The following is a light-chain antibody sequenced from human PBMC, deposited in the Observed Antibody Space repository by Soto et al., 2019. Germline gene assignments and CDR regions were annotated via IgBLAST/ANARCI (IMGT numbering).Light chain of an antibody. CDR1: SSDVGGYNY. CDR2: EVS. V-gene: IGLV2-14*01. Sequence: QSALTQPASVSGSPGQSITISCTGTSSDVGGYNYVSWYQQHPGKAPNLMIYEVSNRPSGVSNRFSGSKSGNTASLTISGLHAEDEADYYCSSYTSSSTRVFGGGTKVTVL. CDR3: SSYTSSSTRV. J-gene: IGLJ3*02.